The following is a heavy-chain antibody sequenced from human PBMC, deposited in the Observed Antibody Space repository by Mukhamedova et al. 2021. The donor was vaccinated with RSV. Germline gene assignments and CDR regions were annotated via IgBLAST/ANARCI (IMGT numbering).Heavy chain of an antibody. Sequence: ADSVKGRFTISRDNAKNSLYLQMNSLRAEDTAVYYCARDDISGWYGHNFDYWGQGTLVTVSS. CDR3: ARDDISGWYGHNFDY. D-gene: IGHD6-19*01. J-gene: IGHJ4*02. V-gene: IGHV3-48*03.